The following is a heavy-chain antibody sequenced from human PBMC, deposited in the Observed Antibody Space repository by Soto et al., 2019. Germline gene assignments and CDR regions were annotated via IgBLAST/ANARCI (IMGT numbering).Heavy chain of an antibody. CDR2: ISNDGNND. CDR3: AKDYDDTGYDH. V-gene: IGHV3-30*18. J-gene: IGHJ4*02. CDR1: GFRFSTFG. D-gene: IGHD3-3*01. Sequence: QVQLVESGGGVVQPGRSLRLSCAASGFRFSTFGMHWVRQAPGMGLEWVALISNDGNNDYYADSVRGRFTVSSDNSRDMLHLEMNSLRAEDTAVYYCAKDYDDTGYDHWGQGILVTVS.